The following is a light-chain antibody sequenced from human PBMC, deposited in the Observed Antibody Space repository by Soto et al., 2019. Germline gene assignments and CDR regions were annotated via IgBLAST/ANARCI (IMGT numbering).Light chain of an antibody. V-gene: IGKV1-5*01. CDR3: QQYYSGPYT. J-gene: IGKJ2*01. CDR1: QSISDS. CDR2: GVS. Sequence: DNHISPTPSTRTPRVGARVPITCRASQSISDSLAWYQQKSGGAPKLLIHGVSKLDNGTPSRFSGSGLATDFTLTINTLQPEDFAVYFCQQYYSGPYTFGQGTKVDIK.